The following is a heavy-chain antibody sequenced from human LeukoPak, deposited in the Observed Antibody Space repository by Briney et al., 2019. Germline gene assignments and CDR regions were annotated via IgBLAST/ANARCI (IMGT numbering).Heavy chain of an antibody. Sequence: GGTLRLSCAASGFTFNNCGMSWVRQAPGKGLDWVSTISGSGGSTYYADSVKGRFTISRDNSKNTLLLQMNSLRAEGTAIYYCAKAYSYDFGHNVGDYYYYMDVWGKGTTVTVSS. V-gene: IGHV3-23*01. D-gene: IGHD5-18*01. CDR3: AKAYSYDFGHNVGDYYYYMDV. CDR2: ISGSGGST. CDR1: GFTFNNCG. J-gene: IGHJ6*03.